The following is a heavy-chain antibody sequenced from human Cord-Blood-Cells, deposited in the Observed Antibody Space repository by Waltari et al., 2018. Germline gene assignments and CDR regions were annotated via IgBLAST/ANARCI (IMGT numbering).Heavy chain of an antibody. D-gene: IGHD1-1*01. V-gene: IGHV4-34*01. J-gene: IGHJ6*03. CDR1: GGSFSGYC. CDR3: ARDQRHKRYYYMDV. Sequence: QVQLQQWGAGLLKPSETLSLTCAVYGGSFSGYCWSWIRQPPGKGLEWIGEINQSGSTNYNPSLKSRVTISVDTSKNQFSLKLSSVTAADTAVYYCARDQRHKRYYYMDVWGKGTTVTVSS. CDR2: INQSGST.